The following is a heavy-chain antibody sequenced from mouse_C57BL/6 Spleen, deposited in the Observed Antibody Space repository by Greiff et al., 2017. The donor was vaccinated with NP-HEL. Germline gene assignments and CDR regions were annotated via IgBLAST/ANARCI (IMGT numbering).Heavy chain of an antibody. CDR1: GFTFSDYG. V-gene: IGHV5-17*01. Sequence: EVKVVESGGGLVKPGGSLKLSCAASGFTFSDYGMHWVRQAPEKGLEWVAYISSGSSTIYYADTVKGRFTISRDNAKNTLFLQMTSLRSEDTAMYYCARSLYYYGSSYVDYWGQGTTLTVSS. J-gene: IGHJ2*01. CDR2: ISSGSSTI. D-gene: IGHD1-1*01. CDR3: ARSLYYYGSSYVDY.